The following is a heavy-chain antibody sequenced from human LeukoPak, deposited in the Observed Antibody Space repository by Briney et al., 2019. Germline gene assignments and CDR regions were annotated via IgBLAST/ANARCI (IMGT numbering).Heavy chain of an antibody. CDR3: ARRKRGSGGPFDY. D-gene: IGHD6-19*01. J-gene: IGHJ4*02. CDR2: MDYSGST. V-gene: IGHV4-59*08. CDR1: GGSISDYY. Sequence: ASETLSLSCTVSGGSISDYYWTWIRQSPGTGLEWIGYMDYSGSTAYNPSLKSRVTISIDTSKKQFSLELSSVTAADTAIYFCARRKRGSGGPFDYWGQGTLVTVSS.